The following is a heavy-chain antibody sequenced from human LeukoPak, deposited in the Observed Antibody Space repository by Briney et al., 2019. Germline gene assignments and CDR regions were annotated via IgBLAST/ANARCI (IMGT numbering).Heavy chain of an antibody. J-gene: IGHJ4*02. CDR1: GFKFDDFA. CDR2: ICGDCSCE. V-gene: IGHV3-43*02. CDR3: ARDFH. D-gene: IGHD2/OR15-2a*01. Sequence: GGSLRLSCAASGFKFDDFAMHWVRQAPGKGLEWVSLICGDCSCEYYADSVKGRFTFSRDNARSSLYLQMNSLRAEDTAVYYCARDFHWGQGMLVTVSS.